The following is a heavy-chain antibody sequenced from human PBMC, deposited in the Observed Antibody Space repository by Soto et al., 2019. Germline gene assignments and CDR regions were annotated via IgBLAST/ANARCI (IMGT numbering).Heavy chain of an antibody. Sequence: ASVKVSCKASGYTFTSYAMHWVRQAPGQRLEWMGWINAGNGNTKYSQKFQGRVTITRDTSASTAYMELSSLRSGDTAVYYCARGGGHRGSWFDPWGQGTLVTVSS. J-gene: IGHJ5*02. D-gene: IGHD2-15*01. CDR3: ARGGGHRGSWFDP. CDR1: GYTFTSYA. CDR2: INAGNGNT. V-gene: IGHV1-3*01.